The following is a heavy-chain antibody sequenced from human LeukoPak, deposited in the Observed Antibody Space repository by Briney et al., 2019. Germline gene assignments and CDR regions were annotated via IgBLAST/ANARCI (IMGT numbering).Heavy chain of an antibody. CDR1: GGSISSSSYY. CDR2: IYYSGST. V-gene: IGHV4-39*01. Sequence: SETLSLTCTVSGGSISSSSYYWGWIRQPPGKGLEWIGSIYYSGSTYYNPSLKSRVTISIDTSKNQFSLKLSSVTAADTAVYYCARHLVRLALDYWGQGTLVTVSS. CDR3: ARHLVRLALDY. J-gene: IGHJ4*02. D-gene: IGHD4-17*01.